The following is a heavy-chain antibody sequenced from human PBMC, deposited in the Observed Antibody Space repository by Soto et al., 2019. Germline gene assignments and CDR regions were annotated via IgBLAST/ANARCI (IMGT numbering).Heavy chain of an antibody. V-gene: IGHV4-59*08. J-gene: IGHJ4*02. CDR1: GGSINNYY. D-gene: IGHD2-15*01. CDR2: IYYTGST. CDR3: ARQSLDCSGGSCYTYYFDY. Sequence: SETLSLTCTVSGGSINNYYWSWIRQPPGKRLEWIAYIYYTGSTNYNPSLKSRVTISVDTSKNQFSLKLSSVTAADTAVYYCARQSLDCSGGSCYTYYFDYWGQGTLVTVSS.